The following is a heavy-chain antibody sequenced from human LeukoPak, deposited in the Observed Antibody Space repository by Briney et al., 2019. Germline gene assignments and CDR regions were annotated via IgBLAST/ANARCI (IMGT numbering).Heavy chain of an antibody. CDR2: ISAYNGNT. V-gene: IGHV1-18*01. CDR1: GYTFTSYG. Sequence: GASVKVSCKASGYTFTSYGISWVRQAPGQGLEWMGWISAYNGNTNYAQKLQGRVTMTTDTSTGTAYMELRSLRSDDTAVYYCARDLRGSGSYYKLNWFDPWGQGTLVTVSS. J-gene: IGHJ5*02. D-gene: IGHD3-10*01. CDR3: ARDLRGSGSYYKLNWFDP.